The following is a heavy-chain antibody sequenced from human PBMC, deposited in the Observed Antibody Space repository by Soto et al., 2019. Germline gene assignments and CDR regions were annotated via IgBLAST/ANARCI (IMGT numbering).Heavy chain of an antibody. V-gene: IGHV4-39*01. D-gene: IGHD2-15*01. CDR2: IYYSGST. Sequence: SETLSLTCTVSGGSISSSSYYWGWIRQPPGKGLEWIGSIYYSGSTYYNPSLKSRVTISVDTSKNQFSLKLSSVTAADTAVYYCARHGTLEDIVVVVAATKIERDAFDIWGQGTMVTVSS. J-gene: IGHJ3*02. CDR1: GGSISSSSYY. CDR3: ARHGTLEDIVVVVAATKIERDAFDI.